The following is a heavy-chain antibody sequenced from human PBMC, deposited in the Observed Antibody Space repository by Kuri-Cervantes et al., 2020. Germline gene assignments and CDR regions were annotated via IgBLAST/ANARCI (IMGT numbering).Heavy chain of an antibody. CDR1: GFTFSSYG. Sequence: GGSLRLSCAASGFTFSSYGMHWARQAPGKGLEWVAVISYDGSNKYYADSVKGRFTISRDNSKNTLYLQMNSLRAEDTAVYYCASISHHSGYYYGSGSVNPAFDYWGQGTLVTVSS. CDR3: ASISHHSGYYYGSGSVNPAFDY. CDR2: ISYDGSNK. V-gene: IGHV3-30*19. D-gene: IGHD3-10*01. J-gene: IGHJ4*02.